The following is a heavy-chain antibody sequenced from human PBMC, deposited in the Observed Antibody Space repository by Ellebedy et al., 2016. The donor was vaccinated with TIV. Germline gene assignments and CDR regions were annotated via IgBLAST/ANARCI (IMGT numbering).Heavy chain of an antibody. Sequence: ASVKVSXKASGYTFTSYAMHWVRQAPGQRLEWMGWINAGNGNTKYSQKFQGRVTITRDTSASTAYMELSSLRSEDTAVYYCARAGGPYYYDSSGYYYWGQGTLVTVSS. J-gene: IGHJ4*02. D-gene: IGHD3-22*01. CDR3: ARAGGPYYYDSSGYYY. V-gene: IGHV1-3*01. CDR1: GYTFTSYA. CDR2: INAGNGNT.